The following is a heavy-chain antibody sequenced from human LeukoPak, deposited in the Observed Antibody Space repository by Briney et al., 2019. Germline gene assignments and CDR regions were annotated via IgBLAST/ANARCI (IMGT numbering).Heavy chain of an antibody. CDR1: GFSLSTSGVG. CDR2: IYWDGDK. CDR3: ARTINDRSQVRHFDY. J-gene: IGHJ4*02. V-gene: IGHV2-5*02. D-gene: IGHD3-22*01. Sequence: SGPTLVKPTQTLTLTCTFSGFSLSTSGVGVGWIRQPPGKALEWLALIYWDGDKRYSPSLKTRLTISKDTSKNQVVLTMTNMDPVDTATYYCARTINDRSQVRHFDYWGQGTLVTVSS.